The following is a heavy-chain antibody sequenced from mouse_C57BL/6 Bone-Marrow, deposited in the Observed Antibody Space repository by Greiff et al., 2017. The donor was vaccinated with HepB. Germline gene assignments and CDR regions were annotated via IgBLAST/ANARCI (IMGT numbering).Heavy chain of an antibody. V-gene: IGHV1-50*01. CDR2: IDPSDSYT. J-gene: IGHJ2*01. CDR3: ARGGYSGDY. D-gene: IGHD2-3*01. Sequence: VQLQQPGAELVKPGASVKLSCKASGYTFTSYWMQWVKQRPGQGLEWIGEIDPSDSYTNYNQKFKGKATLTVDTSSSTAYMQLSSLTSEDSAVYYCARGGYSGDYWGQGTTLTVSS. CDR1: GYTFTSYW.